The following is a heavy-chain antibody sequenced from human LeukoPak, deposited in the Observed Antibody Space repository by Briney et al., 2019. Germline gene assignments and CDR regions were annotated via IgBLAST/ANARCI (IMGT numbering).Heavy chain of an antibody. Sequence: SQTLSLTCTVSGGSISSGSYYWSWIRQPAGKGLEWIGRIYTSGSTNYNPSLKSRVTISVDTSKNQFSLKLSSVTAADTAVFYCASLTTADAFDIWGQGTMVTVSS. D-gene: IGHD3-22*01. J-gene: IGHJ3*02. V-gene: IGHV4-61*02. CDR2: IYTSGST. CDR3: ASLTTADAFDI. CDR1: GGSISSGSYY.